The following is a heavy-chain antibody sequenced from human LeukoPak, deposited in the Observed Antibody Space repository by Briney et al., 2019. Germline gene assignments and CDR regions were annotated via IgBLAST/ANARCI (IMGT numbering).Heavy chain of an antibody. J-gene: IGHJ5*02. CDR1: GFTFSSYA. CDR3: AKDPLYSSSWYAYNWFDP. CDR2: ISDSGGSI. Sequence: PGGSLRLSCAASGFTFSSYAMSWVRQAPGKGLEWVSGISDSGGSIYYADSVKGRFTISRDNSKNTLYLQMNSLRAEDTAVYYCAKDPLYSSSWYAYNWFDPWGQGTLVTVSS. V-gene: IGHV3-23*01. D-gene: IGHD6-13*01.